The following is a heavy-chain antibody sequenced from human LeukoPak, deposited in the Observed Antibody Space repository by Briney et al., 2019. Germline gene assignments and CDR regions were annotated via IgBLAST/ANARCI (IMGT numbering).Heavy chain of an antibody. V-gene: IGHV4-34*01. CDR2: INHSGST. D-gene: IGHD6-19*01. CDR1: GGSFSGYY. Sequence: SETLSLTCAVYGGSFSGYYWSWIRQPPGKGLEWIGEINHSGSTNYIPSLKSRVTISVDTSKNQFSLKLSSVTAADTAVYYCARSEAVARHYQIDYWGQGTLVTVSS. CDR3: ARSEAVARHYQIDY. J-gene: IGHJ4*02.